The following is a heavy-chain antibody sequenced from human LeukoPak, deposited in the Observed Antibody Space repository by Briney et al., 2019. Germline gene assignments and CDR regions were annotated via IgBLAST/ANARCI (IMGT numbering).Heavy chain of an antibody. J-gene: IGHJ5*02. CDR3: ARRSGPITIFGVVPGGWFDP. CDR2: IYYSGST. Sequence: SSETLSLTCAVYGGSFSGYYWGWIRQPPGKGLEWIGSIYYSGSTYYNPSLKSRVTISVDTSKNQFSLKLSSVTAADTAVYYCARRSGPITIFGVVPGGWFDPWGQGTLVTVSS. CDR1: GGSFSGYY. V-gene: IGHV4-39*01. D-gene: IGHD3-3*01.